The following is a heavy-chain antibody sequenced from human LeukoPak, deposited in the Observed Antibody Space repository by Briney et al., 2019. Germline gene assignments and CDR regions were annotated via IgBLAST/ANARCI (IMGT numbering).Heavy chain of an antibody. D-gene: IGHD2-15*01. CDR3: ARGYCSGGSCDVSQDY. CDR1: GGTFSSYA. V-gene: IGHV1-69*06. CDR2: IIPIFGTA. Sequence: GAPVKVSCKASGGTFSSYAISWVRQAPGQGLEWMGGIIPIFGTANYAQKFQGRVTITADKSTSTAYMELSSLRSEDTAVYYCARGYCSGGSCDVSQDYWGQGTLVTVSS. J-gene: IGHJ4*02.